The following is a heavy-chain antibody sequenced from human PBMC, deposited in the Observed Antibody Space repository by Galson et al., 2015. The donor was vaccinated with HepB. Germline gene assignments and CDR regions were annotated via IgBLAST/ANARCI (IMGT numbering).Heavy chain of an antibody. D-gene: IGHD1-26*01. Sequence: SLRLSCAASGFTFSSYAMHWVRQAPGKGLEYVSAISSNGGSTYYADSVKGRFTISRDNSKNTLYLQMSSLRAEDTAVYYCVKDTQGYSGSYWEGDLTYYFDYWGQGTLVTVSS. V-gene: IGHV3-64D*06. CDR2: ISSNGGST. J-gene: IGHJ4*02. CDR1: GFTFSSYA. CDR3: VKDTQGYSGSYWEGDLTYYFDY.